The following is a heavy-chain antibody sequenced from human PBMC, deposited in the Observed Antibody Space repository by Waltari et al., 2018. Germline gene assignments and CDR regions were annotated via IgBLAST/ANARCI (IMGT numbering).Heavy chain of an antibody. J-gene: IGHJ6*02. CDR3: ARSPYTMDPYYYYGMDV. Sequence: QVQLQESGPGLVKPSETLSLTCTVSGYSISSYSWSWIRQPPGKGLQWIGYIYYSGSTNYNPSLKSRVTISVDTSKNQFSLKLSSVTAADTAVYYCARSPYTMDPYYYYGMDVWGQGTTVTVSS. D-gene: IGHD3-10*01. CDR1: GYSISSYS. V-gene: IGHV4-59*08. CDR2: IYYSGST.